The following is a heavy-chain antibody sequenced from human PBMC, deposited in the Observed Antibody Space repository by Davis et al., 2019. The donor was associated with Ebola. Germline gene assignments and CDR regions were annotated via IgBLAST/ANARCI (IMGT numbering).Heavy chain of an antibody. J-gene: IGHJ5*01. Sequence: ASVKVSCKASSYTFTSYGISWVRQAPGQGLEWMGWISAYNGNTSYAQKLQGRVTMTTDTSRSTACMELRSLRSDDTAVYYCAREAGATTRIYDSWGQGTLVTVSS. V-gene: IGHV1-18*01. CDR2: ISAYNGNT. D-gene: IGHD1-26*01. CDR3: AREAGATTRIYDS. CDR1: SYTFTSYG.